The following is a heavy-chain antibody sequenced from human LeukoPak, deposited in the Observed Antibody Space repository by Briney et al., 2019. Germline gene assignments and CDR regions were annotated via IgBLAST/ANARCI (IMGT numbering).Heavy chain of an antibody. Sequence: ASVKGSCKGSGYTFTSYGISGVRQAPGQGGEWMGGISAYNWNTNYVQKRQGRDTITPDTSTSTDYMELRSLRSDDTAVYYCARGAPITANSARYVLFDYWGQGTLVTVPS. V-gene: IGHV1-18*01. CDR3: ARGAPITANSARYVLFDY. CDR2: ISAYNWNT. J-gene: IGHJ4*02. CDR1: GYTFTSYG. D-gene: IGHD1-26*01.